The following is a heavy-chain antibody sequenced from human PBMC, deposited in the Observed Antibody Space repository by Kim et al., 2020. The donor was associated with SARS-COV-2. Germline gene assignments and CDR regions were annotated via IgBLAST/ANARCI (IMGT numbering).Heavy chain of an antibody. V-gene: IGHV4-39*01. D-gene: IGHD6-13*01. CDR1: GGSISSSSYY. Sequence: SETLSLTCTVSGGSISSSSYYWGWIRQPPGKGLEWIGSIYYSGSTYYNPSLKSRVTISVDTSKNQFSLKLSSVTAADTAVYYCASSPEEPLIAAADYWGQGTLVTVSS. CDR2: IYYSGST. J-gene: IGHJ4*02. CDR3: ASSPEEPLIAAADY.